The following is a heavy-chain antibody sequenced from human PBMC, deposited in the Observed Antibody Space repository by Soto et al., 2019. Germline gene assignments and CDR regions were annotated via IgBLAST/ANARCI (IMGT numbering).Heavy chain of an antibody. CDR1: GYTFTSYA. Sequence: ASVKVSCKASGYTFTSYAMHWVRQAPGQRLEWMGWINAGNGNTKYSQKFQGRVTITRDTSASTACMELSSLRSEDTAVYYCARVAPETYYYYYYCMDVWCQGTTVTVSS. V-gene: IGHV1-3*01. J-gene: IGHJ6*02. CDR3: ARVAPETYYYYYYCMDV. CDR2: INAGNGNT.